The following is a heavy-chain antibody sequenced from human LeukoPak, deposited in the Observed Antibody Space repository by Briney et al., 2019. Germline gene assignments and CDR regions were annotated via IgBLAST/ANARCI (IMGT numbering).Heavy chain of an antibody. Sequence: GGSLRLSCAASGFTFDDYGMSWVRQAPGKGLEWVSGINWNGGSTGYADSVKGRFTISRDNAKNSLYLQMNSLRAEDTALYYCAGRRRDGYNYGAFDPWGQGTLVTVPS. V-gene: IGHV3-20*04. D-gene: IGHD5-24*01. CDR2: INWNGGST. CDR1: GFTFDDYG. CDR3: AGRRRDGYNYGAFDP. J-gene: IGHJ5*02.